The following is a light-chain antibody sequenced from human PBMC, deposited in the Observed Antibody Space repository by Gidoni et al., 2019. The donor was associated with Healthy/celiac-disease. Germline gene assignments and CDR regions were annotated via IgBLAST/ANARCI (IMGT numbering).Light chain of an antibody. V-gene: IGKV3-20*01. CDR1: QSVSSSY. Sequence: EIVLTQSPGTLSLSPGERATLSCRASQSVSSSYLAWYQQKPGLAPRLLIYVASSRATGIPDRFSGSGSGTDFTLTISRLEPEDFAVYYCQQYGSSPQVTFGGGTKVEIK. CDR3: QQYGSSPQVT. J-gene: IGKJ4*01. CDR2: VAS.